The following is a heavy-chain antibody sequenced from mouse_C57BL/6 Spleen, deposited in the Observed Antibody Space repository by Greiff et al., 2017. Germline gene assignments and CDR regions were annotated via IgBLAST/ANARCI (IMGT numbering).Heavy chain of an antibody. CDR2: ISYDGSN. D-gene: IGHD2-2*01. Sequence: EVQLLESGPGLVKPSQSLSLTCSVTGYSITSGYYWNWIRQFPGNKLEWMGYISYDGSNNYNPSLKNRISITRDTSKNQFFLKLNSVTTEDTATYYCAYTMVTTVPYAMDYWGQGTSVTVSS. CDR3: AYTMVTTVPYAMDY. J-gene: IGHJ4*01. CDR1: GYSITSGYY. V-gene: IGHV3-6*01.